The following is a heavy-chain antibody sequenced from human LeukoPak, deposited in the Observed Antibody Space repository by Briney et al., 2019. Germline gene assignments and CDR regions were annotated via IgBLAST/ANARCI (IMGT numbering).Heavy chain of an antibody. J-gene: IGHJ4*02. CDR3: ARAIASYGDSAY. CDR2: ITSTSSAT. CDR1: GFKFSSFS. D-gene: IGHD5-18*01. Sequence: GGSLRLSCAASGFKFSSFSMGWVRQAPGKGLEWLSYITSTSSATYYADSLQGRFTISRDNAKNSLYLQINSLRADDTAVYYCARAIASYGDSAYWGQGTLVTVSS. V-gene: IGHV3-48*04.